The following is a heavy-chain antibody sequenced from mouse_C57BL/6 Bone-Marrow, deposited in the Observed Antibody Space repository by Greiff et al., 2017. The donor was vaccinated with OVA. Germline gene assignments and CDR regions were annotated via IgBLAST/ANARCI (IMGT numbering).Heavy chain of an antibody. CDR3: ARGSSGYLDY. CDR2: IDYDGSST. Sequence: DVLLVESEGGLVQPGSSMKLSCTASGFTFSDYYMAWVRQVPEQGLEWVANIDYDGSSTYYLASLKSSFIISGDNAKNILYLQMSSLKSEDTATDYCARGSSGYLDYWGQGTTLTVSS. J-gene: IGHJ2*01. V-gene: IGHV5-16*01. CDR1: GFTFSDYY. D-gene: IGHD1-3*01.